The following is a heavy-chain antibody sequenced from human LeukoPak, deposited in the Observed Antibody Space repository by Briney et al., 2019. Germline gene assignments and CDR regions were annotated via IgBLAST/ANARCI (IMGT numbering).Heavy chain of an antibody. CDR3: ARGGMITFGGVTRHFDY. J-gene: IGHJ4*02. CDR1: GYTVTSYG. CDR2: ISAYNGNT. D-gene: IGHD3-16*01. V-gene: IGHV1-18*04. Sequence: ASVKVSCKASGYTVTSYGISWVRQAPGQGSEWMGWISAYNGNTNYAQKLQGRVTMTTDTSTSTAYMELRSLRSDDTAVYYCARGGMITFGGVTRHFDYWGQGTLVTVSS.